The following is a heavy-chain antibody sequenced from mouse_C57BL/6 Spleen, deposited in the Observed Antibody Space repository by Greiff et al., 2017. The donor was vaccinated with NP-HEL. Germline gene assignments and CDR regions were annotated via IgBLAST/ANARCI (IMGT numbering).Heavy chain of an antibody. Sequence: VQLKESGPGLVKPSQSLSLTCSVTGYSITSGYYWNWLRQFPGNKLEWMGYISYDGSNNYNPSLKNRISITRDTSKNQFFLKLNSVTTEDTATYYCARDYGSSYGYFDVWGTGTTVTVSS. CDR2: ISYDGSN. CDR3: ARDYGSSYGYFDV. D-gene: IGHD1-1*01. CDR1: GYSITSGYY. J-gene: IGHJ1*03. V-gene: IGHV3-6*01.